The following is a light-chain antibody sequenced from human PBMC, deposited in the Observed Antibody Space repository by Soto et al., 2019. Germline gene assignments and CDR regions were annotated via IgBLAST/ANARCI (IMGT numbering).Light chain of an antibody. CDR1: QSVSRNY. CDR2: GAS. CDR3: QQYSNWPPVI. V-gene: IGKV3-20*01. Sequence: EIVLTQSPGTLSLSPGERATLSCRASQSVSRNYLVWYQQKPGQAPSLLIYGASTRATETPVRFSGSGSGTEFTLTISSLQSEDFAVYYCQQYSNWPPVIFGGGTKVDIK. J-gene: IGKJ4*01.